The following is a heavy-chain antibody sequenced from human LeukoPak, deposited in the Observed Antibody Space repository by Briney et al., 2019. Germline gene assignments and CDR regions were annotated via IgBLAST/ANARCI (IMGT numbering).Heavy chain of an antibody. CDR1: GGSISDTSYY. J-gene: IGHJ4*02. D-gene: IGHD4-23*01. CDR3: GRLRRWAVGGSPKYYFDY. Sequence: SETLSLTCTVSGGSISDTSYYWGWIRQPPGKELEWIGNIYYSGNTYYNPSLKSRVNISIDTSKNQFSLRLSSVTAADTAVYYCGRLRRWAVGGSPKYYFDYWGQGTLVTVSS. V-gene: IGHV4-39*01. CDR2: IYYSGNT.